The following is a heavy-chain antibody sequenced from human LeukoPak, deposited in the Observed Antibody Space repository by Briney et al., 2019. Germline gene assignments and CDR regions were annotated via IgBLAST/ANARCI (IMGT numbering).Heavy chain of an antibody. Sequence: KPSETLSLTCAVYGGSFSGYYWSWIRQPPGKGLEWIGEINHSGSTNYNPSLKSRVTISVDTSKNQFSLKLSSVTAADTAVYYCASWGSGAFDIWGQGTMVTVSS. D-gene: IGHD7-27*01. CDR3: ASWGSGAFDI. V-gene: IGHV4-34*01. J-gene: IGHJ3*02. CDR1: GGSFSGYY. CDR2: INHSGST.